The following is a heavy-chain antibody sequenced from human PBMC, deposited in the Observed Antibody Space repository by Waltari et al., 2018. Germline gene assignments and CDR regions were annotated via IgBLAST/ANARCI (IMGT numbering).Heavy chain of an antibody. CDR3: ARHVSYYDFWSGQGAFDI. Sequence: EVQLVQSGAEVKKPGESLKISCKGSGYSFTSYWIGWVRQMPGKGLEWVVIIFPGDPDTRYSPSFQGQVTISADKSISTAYLQWSSLKASDTAMYYCARHVSYYDFWSGQGAFDIWGQGTMVTVSS. D-gene: IGHD3-3*01. CDR1: GYSFTSYW. J-gene: IGHJ3*02. V-gene: IGHV5-51*01. CDR2: IFPGDPDT.